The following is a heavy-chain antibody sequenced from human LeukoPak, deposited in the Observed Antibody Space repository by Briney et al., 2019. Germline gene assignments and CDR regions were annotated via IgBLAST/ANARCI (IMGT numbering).Heavy chain of an antibody. CDR2: IWYDGSNK. J-gene: IGHJ3*02. D-gene: IGHD3-22*01. CDR3: ARGSQDYYDSNDAFDI. CDR1: EFTFSNYG. Sequence: GGSLRLSCEASEFTFSNYGMPWVRQAPGKGLEWVAVIWYDGSNKYYADSVKGRFTISRDNSKNTLYLQMNSLRAEDTAVYYCARGSQDYYDSNDAFDIWGQGTMVTVSS. V-gene: IGHV3-33*01.